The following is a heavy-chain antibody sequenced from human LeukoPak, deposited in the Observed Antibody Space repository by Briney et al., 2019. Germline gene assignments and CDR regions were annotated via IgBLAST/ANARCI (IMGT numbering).Heavy chain of an antibody. D-gene: IGHD1-1*01. CDR1: GFTFSNYG. J-gene: IGHJ6*02. CDR3: ARDGPTYRDGLDV. V-gene: IGHV3-33*01. CDR2: IWYDGSNK. Sequence: PGGSLRLSCAASGFTFSNYGMHWVRQAPGKGLERVTFIWYDGSNKYYADSVKGRFTISRDNSKNTLYLQLNSLRAEDTAVYYCARDGPTYRDGLDVWGQGTTVTVSS.